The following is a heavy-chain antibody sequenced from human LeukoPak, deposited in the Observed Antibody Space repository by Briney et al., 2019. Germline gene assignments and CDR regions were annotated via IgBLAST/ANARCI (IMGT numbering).Heavy chain of an antibody. J-gene: IGHJ4*02. CDR3: ARDRPTGASRVFVVE. CDR1: GFTFRTYA. CDR2: MSSGRSYI. D-gene: IGHD2-15*01. V-gene: IGHV3-21*01. Sequence: GESLRLSCTASGFTFRTYAMTWVRQAPGKGLEWISSMSSGRSYIYYADSVRGRFTISRDNAKHSLSLEMNNLRAEDTAMYYCARDRPTGASRVFVVEWGQGTLVTVSS.